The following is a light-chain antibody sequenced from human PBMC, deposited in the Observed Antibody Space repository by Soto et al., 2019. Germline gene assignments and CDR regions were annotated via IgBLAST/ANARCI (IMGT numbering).Light chain of an antibody. CDR3: QQYNSYPLT. V-gene: IGKV1-5*03. CDR1: QSISRL. J-gene: IGKJ5*01. CDR2: KAS. Sequence: DIQMTQSPSTLSASVGDRVTITCRASQSISRLLAWYQQKPGRAPTLLISKASTLESGVPSRFSGSGSGTEFSLTISSLQPDDFATYYCQQYNSYPLTFGQGTRLEIK.